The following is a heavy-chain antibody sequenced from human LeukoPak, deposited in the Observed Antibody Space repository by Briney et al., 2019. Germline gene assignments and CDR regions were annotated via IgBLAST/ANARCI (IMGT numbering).Heavy chain of an antibody. CDR1: GDSVSSNSAA. V-gene: IGHV6-1*01. CDR2: TYYRSTWYT. D-gene: IGHD6-19*01. CDR3: ARQGVRCKYRSGWLTYNWFDP. Sequence: SQTLSLTCAISGDSVSSNSAAWNWIRQSPSRGLEWLGRTYYRSTWYTDYAASVKSRISISPDTSKNQFSLHLSSVTPDDTAVYYCARQGVRCKYRSGWLTYNWFDPWGQGTLVNVSS. J-gene: IGHJ5*02.